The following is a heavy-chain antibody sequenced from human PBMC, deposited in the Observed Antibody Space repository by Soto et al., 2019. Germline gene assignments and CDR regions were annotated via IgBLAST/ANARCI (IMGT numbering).Heavy chain of an antibody. CDR3: AKPLHIVVRFQPFFPFYGLDV. Sequence: GGSLRRSCVACGCTFSTYAMSWVRQAPGKGLEWVAGIAASDGATYYADSVKGRFTISRDNSKNTRYLQMNSPRAEDTAVYYCAKPLHIVVRFQPFFPFYGLDVWGQGTTVTVSS. D-gene: IGHD2-15*01. J-gene: IGHJ6*02. CDR2: IAASDGAT. CDR1: GCTFSTYA. V-gene: IGHV3-23*01.